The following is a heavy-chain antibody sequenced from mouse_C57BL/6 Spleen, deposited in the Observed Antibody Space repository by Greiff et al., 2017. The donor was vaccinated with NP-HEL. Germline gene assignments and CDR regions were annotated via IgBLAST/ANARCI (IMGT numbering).Heavy chain of an antibody. D-gene: IGHD1-1*01. CDR2: IDPSDSYT. CDR1: GYTFTSYW. CDR3: ARYYYGSSYDYFDY. J-gene: IGHJ2*01. V-gene: IGHV1-69*01. Sequence: QLQQPGAELVMPGASVKLSCKASGYTFTSYWMHWVKQRPGQGLEWIGEIDPSDSYTNYNQKFKGKSTLTVDKSSSTAYMQLSSLTSEDSAVYYCARYYYGSSYDYFDYWGQGTTLTVSS.